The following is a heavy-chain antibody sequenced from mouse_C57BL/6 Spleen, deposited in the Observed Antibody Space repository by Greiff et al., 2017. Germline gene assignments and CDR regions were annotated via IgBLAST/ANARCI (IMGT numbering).Heavy chain of an antibody. CDR3: ARSSSGGPCWYFDV. Sequence: QVQLQQSGAELVKPGASVKISCKASGYAFSSYWMNWVKQRPGQGLEWIGKIYPGDGDTNYNGKFKGKATLTAEKSSSTAYMQLSSLTSEDSAVDFCARSSSGGPCWYFDVWGTGTTVTVSS. J-gene: IGHJ1*03. CDR1: GYAFSSYW. CDR2: IYPGDGDT. D-gene: IGHD1-1*02. V-gene: IGHV1-80*01.